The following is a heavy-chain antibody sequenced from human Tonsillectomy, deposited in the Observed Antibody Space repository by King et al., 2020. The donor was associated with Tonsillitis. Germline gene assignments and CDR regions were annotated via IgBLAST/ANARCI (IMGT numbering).Heavy chain of an antibody. D-gene: IGHD6-19*01. CDR3: ARGPLQWLAMGAFDI. V-gene: IGHV4-34*01. J-gene: IGHJ3*02. CDR2: INNSGST. Sequence: VQLQQWGAGLLKPSETLSLTCAVYGGSFSGYYWSWIRQPPGKGLEWIGEINNSGSTNYNPSLKSRATVSVDTSKNQFSMKLSSVTAADTSVYYCARGPLQWLAMGAFDIWGQGKMVTVSS. CDR1: GGSFSGYY.